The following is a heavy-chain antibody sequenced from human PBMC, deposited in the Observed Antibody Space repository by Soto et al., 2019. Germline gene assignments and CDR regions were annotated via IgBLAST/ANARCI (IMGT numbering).Heavy chain of an antibody. CDR1: GYIFKNYA. D-gene: IGHD3-16*02. CDR2: IIPVFGTP. V-gene: IGHV1-69*01. CDR3: ARLIYDYVWGSYRH. Sequence: QVQLVQSGAEVKETGSSVKVSCKSSGYIFKNYAVPWLRQAPGQGLEWMGGIIPVFGTPDYSQKFRGSVTITADESTSTVYMELRSLTSEATAVYYCARLIYDYVWGSYRHWGQGTLVTVSS. J-gene: IGHJ1*01.